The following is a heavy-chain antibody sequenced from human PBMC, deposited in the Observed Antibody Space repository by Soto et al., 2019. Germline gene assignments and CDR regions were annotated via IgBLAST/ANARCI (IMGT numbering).Heavy chain of an antibody. CDR3: ARGGGSDSFDY. J-gene: IGHJ4*02. V-gene: IGHV4-30-2*01. D-gene: IGHD1-26*01. CDR2: INHLETT. CDR1: GAAITFGGYS. Sequence: SETLSLTCTVSGAAITFGGYSWSWIRQTPGKGLEWIGYINHLETTFYNPSFESRLTLSIDRAKNQFSLKLHSMSAADRAVYFCARGGGSDSFDYWGQGILVTVSS.